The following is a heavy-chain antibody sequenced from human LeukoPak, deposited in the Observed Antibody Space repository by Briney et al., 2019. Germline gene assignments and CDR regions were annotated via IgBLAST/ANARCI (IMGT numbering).Heavy chain of an antibody. CDR3: ARGGSFVEY. CDR1: GFTVSTYW. J-gene: IGHJ4*02. V-gene: IGHV3-7*01. CDR2: IKEDGCQK. Sequence: PGGSLRLSCAASGFTVSTYWMTWVRQAPGKGLEWVANIKEDGCQKYYVDSVKGRFTVSRDNAKNSLYLQMSSLRAEDTAVYYCARGGSFVEYWGQGTLVSVSS. D-gene: IGHD3-10*01.